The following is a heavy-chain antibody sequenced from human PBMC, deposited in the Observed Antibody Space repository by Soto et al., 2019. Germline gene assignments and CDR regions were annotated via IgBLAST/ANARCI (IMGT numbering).Heavy chain of an antibody. CDR1: GFTFDDYA. J-gene: IGHJ4*02. D-gene: IGHD5-18*01. Sequence: GGSLRLSCAASGFTFDDYAMHWVRQAPGKGLEWVSGISWNSGNTGYAQKLQGRVTMTRNTSISTAYMELSSLRSEDTAVYYCARESYGLPYWGQGTLVTVSS. V-gene: IGHV3-9*01. CDR2: ISWNSGNT. CDR3: ARESYGLPY.